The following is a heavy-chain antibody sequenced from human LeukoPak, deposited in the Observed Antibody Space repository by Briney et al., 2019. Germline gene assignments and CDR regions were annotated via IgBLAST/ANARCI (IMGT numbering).Heavy chain of an antibody. V-gene: IGHV3-48*01. Sequence: PGGSLRLSCAASGLAFSASAMNWVRRTPGKGLEWLSFISSSSSDIYYGDSVRGRFTISRDNAKNSLYLQMNSLRAEDTAIYFCARGRDHGFDIWGQGTTVTVSS. J-gene: IGHJ3*02. CDR1: GLAFSASA. CDR2: ISSSSSDI. CDR3: ARGRDHGFDI.